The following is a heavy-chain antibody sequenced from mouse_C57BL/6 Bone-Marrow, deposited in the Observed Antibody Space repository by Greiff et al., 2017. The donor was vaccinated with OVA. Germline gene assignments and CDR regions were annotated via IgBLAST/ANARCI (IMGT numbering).Heavy chain of an antibody. D-gene: IGHD1-1*01. Sequence: DVKLVESGGGLVQPGGSLKLSCAASGFTFSDYYMYWVRQTPEKRLEWVAYISNGGGSTYYPDTVKGRFTISRDNAKNPLYLQMSRLKSEDTAMYYCARRSYYYGFDYWGQGTTLTVSS. CDR2: ISNGGGST. CDR1: GFTFSDYY. J-gene: IGHJ2*01. V-gene: IGHV5-12*01. CDR3: ARRSYYYGFDY.